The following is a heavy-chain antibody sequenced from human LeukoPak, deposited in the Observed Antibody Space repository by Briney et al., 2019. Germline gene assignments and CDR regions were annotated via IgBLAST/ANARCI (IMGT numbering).Heavy chain of an antibody. J-gene: IGHJ5*02. CDR1: GYSFTDYG. CDR3: ARGPLAGFDP. CDR2: ISAYNGNT. Sequence: ASVKVSCKASGYSFTDYGISWVRQAPGQGLEWMGWISAYNGNTKYAQILQGRVTMTTDTSTSTAYMDLRSLRSDDTAVYYCARGPLAGFDPWGQGTLVTVSS. V-gene: IGHV1-18*01.